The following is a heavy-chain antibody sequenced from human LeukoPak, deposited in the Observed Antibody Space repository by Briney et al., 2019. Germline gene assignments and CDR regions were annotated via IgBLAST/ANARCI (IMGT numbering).Heavy chain of an antibody. D-gene: IGHD2-15*01. CDR3: ARRGYLSGSFSV. Sequence: SETLSLTCTVSGGSISTYYWSWIRQPPGKGLEWIGYIYYSGSTSYNPSLKSRVAISVDTSKNQFSLKLSSVTAADTAVYYCARRGYLSGSFSVWGQGTLVTVSS. V-gene: IGHV4-59*01. CDR2: IYYSGST. CDR1: GGSISTYY. J-gene: IGHJ4*02.